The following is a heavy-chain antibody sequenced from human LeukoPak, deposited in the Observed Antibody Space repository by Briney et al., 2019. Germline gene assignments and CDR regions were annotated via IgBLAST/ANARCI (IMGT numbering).Heavy chain of an antibody. J-gene: IGHJ2*01. CDR3: AKDTGVATIIYWYFDL. CDR1: GFTFSSYA. CDR2: ISDSGDST. Sequence: GGSLRLSCAASGFTFSSYAMSWVRQAPGKGLDWVSGISDSGDSTYYADSVKGRFTISRDNSKNTLYLQMNSLRAEDTAVYYCAKDTGVATIIYWYFDLWGRGTLVTVSS. V-gene: IGHV3-23*01. D-gene: IGHD5-12*01.